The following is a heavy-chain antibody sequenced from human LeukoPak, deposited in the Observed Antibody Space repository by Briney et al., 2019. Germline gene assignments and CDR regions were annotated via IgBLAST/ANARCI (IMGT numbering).Heavy chain of an antibody. J-gene: IGHJ4*02. V-gene: IGHV3-9*03. D-gene: IGHD6-13*01. CDR3: AKSRPGGDISSWAPIDY. Sequence: GGSLRLSCAASGFTFDDYAMHWVRQAPGKGLEWVSGISWNSGSIGYADSVKGRFTISRDNAKNSLYLQMNSLRAEDMALYYCAKSRPGGDISSWAPIDYWGQGTLVTVSS. CDR1: GFTFDDYA. CDR2: ISWNSGSI.